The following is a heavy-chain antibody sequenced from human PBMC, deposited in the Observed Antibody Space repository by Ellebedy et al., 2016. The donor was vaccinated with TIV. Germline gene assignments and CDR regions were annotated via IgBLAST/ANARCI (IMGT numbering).Heavy chain of an antibody. J-gene: IGHJ2*01. D-gene: IGHD3-22*01. CDR1: GFTFSFYS. CDR2: IKQDGSKK. V-gene: IGHV3-7*01. Sequence: GESLKISXAASGFTFSFYSMSWVRQAPGKGLEWVANIKQDGSKKYYLDSVKGRFTISRDNAKNSLYLQMNSLRAEDTAVYYCAKDSPGDYDSGGYPTSWYFDLWGRGTLVTVSS. CDR3: AKDSPGDYDSGGYPTSWYFDL.